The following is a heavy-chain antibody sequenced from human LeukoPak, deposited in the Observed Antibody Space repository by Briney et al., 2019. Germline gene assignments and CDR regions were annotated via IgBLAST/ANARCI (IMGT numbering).Heavy chain of an antibody. CDR3: AKVIFSGSGIDYDAFDI. Sequence: GGSLRLSCVASGFTFDDYAMHWVRQAPGKGLEWVSGISWNSGSIGYADSVKGRFTISRDNAKNSLYLQMNSLRAEDTALYYCAKVIFSGSGIDYDAFDIWGQGTMVTVSS. J-gene: IGHJ3*02. CDR2: ISWNSGSI. D-gene: IGHD6-19*01. V-gene: IGHV3-9*01. CDR1: GFTFDDYA.